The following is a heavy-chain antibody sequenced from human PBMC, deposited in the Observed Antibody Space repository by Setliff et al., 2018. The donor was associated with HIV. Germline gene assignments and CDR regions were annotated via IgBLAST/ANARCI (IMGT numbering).Heavy chain of an antibody. CDR3: ARDCRVAAAFVLAFDI. CDR2: INWNGDST. Sequence: GGSLRLSCAASGFTFSNYAMGWVRQGPGKGLEWVSGINWNGDSTGYADSVKGRFTISRDNAKNSLYLQMNSLRAEDTAFYYFARDCRVAAAFVLAFDIWCQGTMVTVSS. D-gene: IGHD6-13*01. CDR1: GFTFSNYA. V-gene: IGHV3-20*04. J-gene: IGHJ3*02.